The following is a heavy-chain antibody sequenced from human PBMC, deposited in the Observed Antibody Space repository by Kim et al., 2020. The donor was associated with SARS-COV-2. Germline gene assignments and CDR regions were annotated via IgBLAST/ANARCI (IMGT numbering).Heavy chain of an antibody. CDR3: AKDNHDFWSGFYYYYMDV. J-gene: IGHJ6*03. D-gene: IGHD3-3*01. CDR2: ISWNSGSI. CDR1: GFTFGDYA. Sequence: GESLRLSCAASGFTFGDYAMHWVRQAPGKGLEWVSGISWNSGSIGYADSVKGRFTISRDNAKNSLYLQMNSLRAEDTALYYCAKDNHDFWSGFYYYYMDVWGKGTTVTVSS. V-gene: IGHV3-9*01.